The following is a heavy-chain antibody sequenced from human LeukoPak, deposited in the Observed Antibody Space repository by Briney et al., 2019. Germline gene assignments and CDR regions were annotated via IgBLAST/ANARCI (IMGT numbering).Heavy chain of an antibody. CDR3: ARVIGRYYYGMDV. CDR1: GFTFDDYA. V-gene: IGHV3-9*01. Sequence: GGPLRLSCAASGFTFDDYAMHWVRQAPGKGLEWVSGISWNSGSIGYADSVKGQFTISRDNAKNSLYLQMNSLRAEDTALYYCARVIGRYYYGMDVWGQGTTVTVSS. J-gene: IGHJ6*02. D-gene: IGHD2/OR15-2a*01. CDR2: ISWNSGSI.